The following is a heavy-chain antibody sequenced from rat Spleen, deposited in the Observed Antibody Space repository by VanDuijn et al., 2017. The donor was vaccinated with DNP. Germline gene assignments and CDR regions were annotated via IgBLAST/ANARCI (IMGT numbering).Heavy chain of an antibody. CDR3: AKESYPAIRYWYFDF. V-gene: IGHV3-1*01. D-gene: IGHD1-4*01. J-gene: IGHJ1*01. Sequence: EVQLQESGPGLVKPSQSLSLTCSVTGYFITSNYWGWIRKFPGNKMEWMGYISYSGSTTYNPSLKSRISITRDTSKNQFFLQLNSVTTEDTSTYYCAKESYPAIRYWYFDFWGPGTMVTVSS. CDR2: ISYSGST. CDR1: GYFITSNY.